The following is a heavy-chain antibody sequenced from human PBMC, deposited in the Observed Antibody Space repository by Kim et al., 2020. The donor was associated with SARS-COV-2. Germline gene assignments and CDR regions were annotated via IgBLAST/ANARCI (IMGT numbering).Heavy chain of an antibody. J-gene: IGHJ4*02. V-gene: IGHV3-23*01. Sequence: YYADSVKGRFTISRDNSKNTLYLQMNSLRAEDTAVYYCAKEGVIAAPFDYWGQGTLVTVSS. D-gene: IGHD6-13*01. CDR3: AKEGVIAAPFDY.